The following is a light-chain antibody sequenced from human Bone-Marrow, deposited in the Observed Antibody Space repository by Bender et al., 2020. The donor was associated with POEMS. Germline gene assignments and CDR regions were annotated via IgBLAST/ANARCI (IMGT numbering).Light chain of an antibody. V-gene: IGLV1-44*01. CDR2: SSH. CDR3: AVWDDSLNGWV. CDR1: SSNIGAHA. J-gene: IGLJ3*02. Sequence: QSVLTQPPSASGTPGQRVTISCSGGSSNIGAHAVNWYQHLPGTAPTLRIYSSHRRPSEVPDRFSGSRSGTSASLAISGLQSEDEADYYCAVWDDSLNGWVFGGGTKLTVL.